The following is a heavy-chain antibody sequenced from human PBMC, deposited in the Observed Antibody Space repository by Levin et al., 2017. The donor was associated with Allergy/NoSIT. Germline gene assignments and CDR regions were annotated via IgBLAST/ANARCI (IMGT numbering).Heavy chain of an antibody. CDR1: GFTFSSYW. CDR3: ARADFWSGYPPFDY. J-gene: IGHJ4*02. D-gene: IGHD3-3*01. Sequence: PGGSLRLSCAASGFTFSSYWMHWVRQAPGKGLVWVSRINSDGSSTSYADSVKGRFTISRDNAKNTLYLQMNSLRAEDTAVYYCARADFWSGYPPFDYWGQGTLVTVSS. V-gene: IGHV3-74*01. CDR2: INSDGSST.